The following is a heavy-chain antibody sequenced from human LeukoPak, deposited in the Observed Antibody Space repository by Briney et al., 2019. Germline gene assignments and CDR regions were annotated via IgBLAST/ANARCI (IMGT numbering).Heavy chain of an antibody. D-gene: IGHD6-6*01. CDR1: GDSSSSYY. J-gene: IGHJ4*02. CDR2: IYYSGGT. CDR3: ARQFTSSSFDS. V-gene: IGHV4-59*01. Sequence: SETLSPTCTVSGDSSSSYYWSWIRQPPGKGLEWIGYIYYSGGTNYNPSLKSRVTISLDTSKNHFSLKLRSVTAADTAVYYCARQFTSSSFDSWGQGTLATVSS.